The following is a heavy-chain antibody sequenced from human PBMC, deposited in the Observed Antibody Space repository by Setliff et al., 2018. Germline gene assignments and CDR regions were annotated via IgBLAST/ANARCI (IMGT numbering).Heavy chain of an antibody. D-gene: IGHD3-22*01. Sequence: ASVKVSCKASGYTFTSYAMHWVRQAPGQRLEWMGWINAGNGNTKYSQKFQGRVTIASDTSASTAYMELSSLRSEDTAVYYCAKVLDTTGYYYFDFWGQGTLVTVSS. CDR1: GYTFTSYA. J-gene: IGHJ4*02. CDR2: INAGNGNT. CDR3: AKVLDTTGYYYFDF. V-gene: IGHV1-3*01.